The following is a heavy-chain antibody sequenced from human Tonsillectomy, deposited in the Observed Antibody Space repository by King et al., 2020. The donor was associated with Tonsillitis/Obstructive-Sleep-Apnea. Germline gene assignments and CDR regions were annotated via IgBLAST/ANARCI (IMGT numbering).Heavy chain of an antibody. J-gene: IGHJ6*03. CDR3: GRGKYQLQCDNMDV. D-gene: IGHD2-2*01. CDR1: GYTFTSHY. V-gene: IGHV1-46*01. CDR2: INPSGGST. Sequence: QLVQSGAEVKKPGASVKVSCKASGYTFTSHYIHWVRQAPGQGLEWMGIINPSGGSTSYAQKFQGRGTMTRDTSTSTVHMELTSLRSEDTAVYCCGRGKYQLQCDNMDVWGKGTPVTVSS.